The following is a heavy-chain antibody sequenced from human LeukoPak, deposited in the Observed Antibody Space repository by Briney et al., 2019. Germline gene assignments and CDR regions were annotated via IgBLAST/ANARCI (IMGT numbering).Heavy chain of an antibody. J-gene: IGHJ4*02. D-gene: IGHD3-10*01. CDR3: ARVPLFYGSGSFVDY. Sequence: PGGSLRLSCAASGFTFSSYSMNWVRQAPGKGLEWVSYISSSSSTIYYADSVKGRFTISRDNAKNSLYLQMNSLRAEDTAVYYCARVPLFYGSGSFVDYWGQGTLVTVSS. CDR1: GFTFSSYS. CDR2: ISSSSSTI. V-gene: IGHV3-48*04.